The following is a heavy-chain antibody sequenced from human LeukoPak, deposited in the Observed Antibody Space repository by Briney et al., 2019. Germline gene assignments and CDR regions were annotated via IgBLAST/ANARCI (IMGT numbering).Heavy chain of an antibody. CDR2: ISGSSGTK. D-gene: IGHD6-19*01. CDR3: ARAPYTSGWYRGDNDY. J-gene: IGHJ4*02. CDR1: GFTFSSYS. V-gene: IGHV3-48*01. Sequence: PGGSLRLSCAASGFTFSSYSMNWVRQAPGKGLEWVSYISGSSGTKYYADSVKGRFTISRDNAKNSLYLQMNSLRAEDPAVYYCARAPYTSGWYRGDNDYWGQGTLVTVSS.